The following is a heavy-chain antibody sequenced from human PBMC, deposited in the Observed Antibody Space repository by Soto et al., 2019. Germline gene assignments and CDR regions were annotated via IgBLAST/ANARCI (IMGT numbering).Heavy chain of an antibody. Sequence: SVKVHCPASVYPFTRYGISWVRQAPGHGLEWMGWISAYNGNTNYAQKLQGRVTMTTDTSTSTAYMELRSLRAEETEVYYCAKDLGHDYGDYTLPYYYYGMDVWGQGTTVTVSS. V-gene: IGHV1-18*01. D-gene: IGHD4-17*01. CDR1: VYPFTRYG. CDR2: ISAYNGNT. CDR3: AKDLGHDYGDYTLPYYYYGMDV. J-gene: IGHJ6*01.